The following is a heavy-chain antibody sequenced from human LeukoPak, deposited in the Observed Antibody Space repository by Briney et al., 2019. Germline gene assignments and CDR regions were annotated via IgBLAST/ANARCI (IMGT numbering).Heavy chain of an antibody. V-gene: IGHV3-21*01. J-gene: IGHJ4*02. CDR2: ISSSSSYI. CDR1: GFTFSSYS. Sequence: GGSLRLSCAASGFTFSSYSMNWVRQAPGKGLEWVSSISSSSSYIYYADSVKGRFTISRDNAKNSLYLQMNSLRAEDTAVYYCARGWIQLWPFDYWGQGILVTVSS. CDR3: ARGWIQLWPFDY. D-gene: IGHD5-18*01.